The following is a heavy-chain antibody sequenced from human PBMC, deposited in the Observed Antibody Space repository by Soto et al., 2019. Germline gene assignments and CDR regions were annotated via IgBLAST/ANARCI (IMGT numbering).Heavy chain of an antibody. J-gene: IGHJ4*02. V-gene: IGHV4-59*01. D-gene: IGHD7-27*01. Sequence: SETLSLTCTVSGGSISTYYWSWIRQPPGKGLEWIGYIYYSGSTNYNPSLKSRVTFSVDTSKNQFSLKLSSVTAADTAVYYCARSKANWGFFDDWGQGTLVTVSS. CDR3: ARSKANWGFFDD. CDR1: GGSISTYY. CDR2: IYYSGST.